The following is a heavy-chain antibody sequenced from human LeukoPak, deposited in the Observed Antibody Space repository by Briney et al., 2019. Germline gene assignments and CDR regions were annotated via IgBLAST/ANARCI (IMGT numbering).Heavy chain of an antibody. D-gene: IGHD3-3*01. V-gene: IGHV4-61*02. CDR1: GGSISSGSYY. Sequence: KPSQTLSLTCTVSGGSISSGSYYWSWIRQPAGKGLEWIGRIYTSGSTNYNPSLKSRVTISVDTSKNQFSRKLSSVTAADTAVYYCAREGVYYDFWSGYSGFDPWGQGTLVTVSS. CDR3: AREGVYYDFWSGYSGFDP. CDR2: IYTSGST. J-gene: IGHJ5*02.